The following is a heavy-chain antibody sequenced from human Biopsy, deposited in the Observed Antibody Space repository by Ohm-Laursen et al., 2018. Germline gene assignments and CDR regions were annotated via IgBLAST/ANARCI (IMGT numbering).Heavy chain of an antibody. CDR1: GFTFSDNA. V-gene: IGHV3-23*01. Sequence: SLRLSCSASGFTFSDNAMSWVRQAPGKGLEWVSVTFESGDTTHYGDSVKGRFSVSRDNSKSTLYLQMNSLRAEDTAVYYCAKTLGDSYGSRYFDYWGQGTLVTVSS. CDR2: TFESGDTT. D-gene: IGHD5-18*01. CDR3: AKTLGDSYGSRYFDY. J-gene: IGHJ4*02.